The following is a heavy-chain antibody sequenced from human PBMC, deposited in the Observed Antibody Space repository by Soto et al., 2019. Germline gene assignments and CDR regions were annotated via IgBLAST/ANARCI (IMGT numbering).Heavy chain of an antibody. V-gene: IGHV1-69*12. CDR2: IMPVFATP. D-gene: IGHD3-3*02. CDR1: GGTFSTSA. J-gene: IGHJ6*02. Sequence: QVQLVQSGAEVKKPGSSVKVSCKASGGTFSTSAISWVRQAPGQGLEWVGGIMPVFATPDYAQNFQGRVTITADESTTTAYLELTGLRTDDTAVYYCARDKDRQQLGGNYYYILDVWGQGTAITVSS. CDR3: ARDKDRQQLGGNYYYILDV.